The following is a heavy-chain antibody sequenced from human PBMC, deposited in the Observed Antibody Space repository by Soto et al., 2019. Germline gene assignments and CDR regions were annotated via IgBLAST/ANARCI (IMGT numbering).Heavy chain of an antibody. V-gene: IGHV1-2*04. CDR3: ARTPNNGRAGVYGMDV. J-gene: IGHJ6*02. Sequence: QVQLVQSGAEVKKPGASVKVSCKASGYTFTNYYIHWVRQAPGQGLEWMGWIDGDSGDTKDAQKFQGWVIMTRDTSINTAYMELSRLTSDDTAVYYCARTPNNGRAGVYGMDVWGQGTTVTVSS. CDR1: GYTFTNYY. D-gene: IGHD2-8*01. CDR2: IDGDSGDT.